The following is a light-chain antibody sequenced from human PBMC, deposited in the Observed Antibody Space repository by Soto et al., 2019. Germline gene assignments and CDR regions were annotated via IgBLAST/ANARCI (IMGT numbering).Light chain of an antibody. J-gene: IGLJ2*01. CDR2: DGN. V-gene: IGLV1-51*01. CDR3: GTWDSSLSAVV. CDR1: SSNIGNYF. Sequence: QSVLTQPPSVYAAPGQKVTISCSGSSSNIGNYFPSWYQQLPGTAPKLLIYDGNQRPPDIPDRFSGSKSGTSATLAITGLQTWDEANYFCGTWDSSLSAVVFGGGTQLTVL.